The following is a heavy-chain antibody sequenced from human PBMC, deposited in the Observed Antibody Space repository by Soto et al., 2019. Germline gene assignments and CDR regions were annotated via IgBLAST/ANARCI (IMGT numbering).Heavy chain of an antibody. J-gene: IGHJ4*02. D-gene: IGHD6-19*01. V-gene: IGHV1-18*01. CDR3: ARDYLIAVAGELEEQFDY. CDR2: ISAYNGNT. CDR1: GYTFTSYG. Sequence: ASVKVSCKASGYTFTSYGISWVRQAPGQGLEWMGWISAYNGNTNYAQKLQGRVTMTTDTSTSTAYMELRSLRSDDTAVYYFARDYLIAVAGELEEQFDYWGQGTLVTVSS.